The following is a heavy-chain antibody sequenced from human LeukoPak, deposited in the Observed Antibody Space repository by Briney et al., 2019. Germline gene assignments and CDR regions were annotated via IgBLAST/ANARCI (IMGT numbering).Heavy chain of an antibody. Sequence: SETLSLTCTVSGYSIASGYVWGWIRQTPEKGLEWIATIYHSGRTYYNLSLKRRVTISMDTSRNQFSLKVTPATAGGTAFYFCARGGPWELSQRDYFEYWGQGTLVSVSS. CDR2: IYHSGRT. J-gene: IGHJ4*02. CDR3: ARGGPWELSQRDYFEY. CDR1: GYSIASGYV. V-gene: IGHV4-38-2*02. D-gene: IGHD1-26*01.